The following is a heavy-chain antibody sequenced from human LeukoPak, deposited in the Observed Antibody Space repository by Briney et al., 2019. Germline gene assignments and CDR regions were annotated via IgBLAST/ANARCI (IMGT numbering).Heavy chain of an antibody. CDR3: AIVPYYYDSSGYSDFDY. D-gene: IGHD3-22*01. CDR1: GGSFSGYY. V-gene: IGHV4-34*01. J-gene: IGHJ4*02. CDR2: INHSGST. Sequence: SETLSLTCAVYGGSFSGYYWSWIRQPPGKGLEWIGEINHSGSTNYNPSLKSRVTISVDTSKNQFSLKLSSVTAADTAVYYCAIVPYYYDSSGYSDFDYWGQGTLVTVSP.